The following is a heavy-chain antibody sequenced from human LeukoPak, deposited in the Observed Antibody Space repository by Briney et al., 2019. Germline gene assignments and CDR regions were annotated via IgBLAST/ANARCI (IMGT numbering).Heavy chain of an antibody. Sequence: ASVKVSCKASGYTFTSYYMHWVRQAPGQGLEWMGWISGYNGNTNYAQKFQGRVTMTTDTSTTTAYMDVRSLRSDDTAVYFCAREGYCSGGNCYSLDYWGQGTLVTVSS. CDR2: ISGYNGNT. D-gene: IGHD2-15*01. V-gene: IGHV1-18*04. J-gene: IGHJ4*02. CDR1: GYTFTSYY. CDR3: AREGYCSGGNCYSLDY.